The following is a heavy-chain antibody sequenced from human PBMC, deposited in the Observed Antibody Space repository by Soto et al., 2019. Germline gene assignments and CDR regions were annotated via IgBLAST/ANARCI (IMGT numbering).Heavy chain of an antibody. J-gene: IGHJ6*02. CDR1: GFTFSSYW. D-gene: IGHD6-13*01. V-gene: IGHV3-74*01. Sequence: GGSLRLSCAASGFTFSSYWMHWVRQAPGKGLVWVSRINSDGSSTSYADSVKGRFTISRDNAENTLYLQMNSLRAEDTAVYYCARAILHSSSWFRSPTVYGMDVWGQGTTVTVSS. CDR2: INSDGSST. CDR3: ARAILHSSSWFRSPTVYGMDV.